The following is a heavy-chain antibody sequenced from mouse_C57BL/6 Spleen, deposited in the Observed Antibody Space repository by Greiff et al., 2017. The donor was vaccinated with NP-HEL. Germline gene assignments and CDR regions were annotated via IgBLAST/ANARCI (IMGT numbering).Heavy chain of an antibody. CDR1: GYAFSSSW. CDR2: IYPGDGDT. J-gene: IGHJ3*01. Sequence: QVQLQQSGPELVKPGASVKISCKASGYAFSSSWMNWVKQRPGKGLEWIGRIYPGDGDTNYNGKFKGKATLTADKSSSTAYMQLSSLTSEDSAVYFCASQDYGSSPAWFAYWGQGTLVTVSA. V-gene: IGHV1-82*01. D-gene: IGHD1-1*01. CDR3: ASQDYGSSPAWFAY.